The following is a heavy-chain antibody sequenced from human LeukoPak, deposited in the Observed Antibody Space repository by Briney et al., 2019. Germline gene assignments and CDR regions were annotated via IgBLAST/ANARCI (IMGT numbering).Heavy chain of an antibody. CDR1: GGTFSSYA. D-gene: IGHD3-22*01. CDR2: IIPIFGTA. Sequence: SVKVSCKASGGTFSSYAISWVRQAPGRGLEWMGGIIPIFGTANYAQKFQGRATITTDESTSTAYMELSSLRSEDTAVYYCAIERTYYYDSSGYYFDYWGQGTLVTVSS. J-gene: IGHJ4*02. CDR3: AIERTYYYDSSGYYFDY. V-gene: IGHV1-69*05.